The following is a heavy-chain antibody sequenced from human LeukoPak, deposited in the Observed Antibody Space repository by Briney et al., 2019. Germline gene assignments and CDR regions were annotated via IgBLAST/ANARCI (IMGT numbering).Heavy chain of an antibody. J-gene: IGHJ5*02. CDR1: GFTFSDYY. V-gene: IGHV3-11*01. CDR3: AKVAGRGYCSSTSCSSRWFDP. D-gene: IGHD2-2*01. Sequence: PGGSLRLSCAASGFTFSDYYMSWIRQAPGKGLEWVSYISSSGSTIYYADSVKGRFTISRDNSKNTLYLQMNSLRAEDTAVYYCAKVAGRGYCSSTSCSSRWFDPWGQGTLVTVSS. CDR2: ISSSGSTI.